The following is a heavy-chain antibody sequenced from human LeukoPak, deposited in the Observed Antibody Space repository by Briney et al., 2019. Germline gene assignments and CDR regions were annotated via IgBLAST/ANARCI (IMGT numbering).Heavy chain of an antibody. V-gene: IGHV1-69*05. CDR2: VIPIFGIA. D-gene: IGHD3-3*01. Sequence: SVKVSCKASGGTFSSYAISWVRQAPGQGLEWMGRVIPIFGIANYAQKFQGRVTITTDESTSTAYMELSSLRSEDTAVYYCASGVFGGDYFDYWGQGTLVTVSS. CDR1: GGTFSSYA. CDR3: ASGVFGGDYFDY. J-gene: IGHJ4*02.